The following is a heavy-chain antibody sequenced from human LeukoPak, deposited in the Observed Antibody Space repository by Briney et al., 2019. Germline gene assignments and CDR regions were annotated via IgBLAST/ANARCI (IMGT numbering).Heavy chain of an antibody. D-gene: IGHD3-22*01. V-gene: IGHV3-15*01. CDR1: GFTFSNAW. J-gene: IGHJ4*02. Sequence: PGGSLRLSCAASGFTFSNAWMSWVRQAPGKGLEWVGRIKSKPDGGTTDYAAPVKGRFTISRDDSKNTLYLQMNSLKTEDTALYYCITFSMIVVVISDWGRGTLVTVSS. CDR2: IKSKPDGGTT. CDR3: ITFSMIVVVISD.